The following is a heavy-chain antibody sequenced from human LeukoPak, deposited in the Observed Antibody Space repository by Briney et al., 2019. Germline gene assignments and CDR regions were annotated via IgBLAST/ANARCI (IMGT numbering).Heavy chain of an antibody. D-gene: IGHD3-10*01. J-gene: IGHJ6*02. CDR2: INPNSGGT. CDR3: ARTRRHYYGSGKNLTPWPAGLDV. CDR1: GYTFTGYY. V-gene: IGHV1-2*02. Sequence: ASVKVSCKASGYTFTGYYMHWVRQAPGQGLEWMGWINPNSGGTNYAQKFQGRVTMTRNTSISTAYMELSSLRSEDTAVYYCARTRRHYYGSGKNLTPWPAGLDVWGQGTTVTVS.